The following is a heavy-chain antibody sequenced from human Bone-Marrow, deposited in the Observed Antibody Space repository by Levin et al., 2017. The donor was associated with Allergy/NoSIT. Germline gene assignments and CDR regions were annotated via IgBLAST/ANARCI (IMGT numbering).Heavy chain of an antibody. Sequence: RPSETLSLTCIVSGVSISKTTYYWGWLRQRPGRGLVWIGNIFSSGSTSYNPSLKSRVSLSRDTSKNQFSLQLISVTAADSAVYYCARPDFFVDTSGFINFDWWGPGILVTVAS. CDR3: ARPDFFVDTSGFINFDW. D-gene: IGHD6-19*01. CDR2: IFSSGST. J-gene: IGHJ4*02. CDR1: GVSISKTTYY. V-gene: IGHV4-39*01.